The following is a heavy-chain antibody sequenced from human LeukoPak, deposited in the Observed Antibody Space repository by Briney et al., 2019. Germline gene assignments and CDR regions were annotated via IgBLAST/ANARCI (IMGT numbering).Heavy chain of an antibody. V-gene: IGHV3-33*06. J-gene: IGHJ4*02. Sequence: GGSLRLSCAASGFTFSSYGMHWVRQAPGKGLEWVAVIWYDGSNKYYADSVKGRFTISRDNSKNTLYLQMNSLRAEDTAVYYCAKEGVLATILRFGFDYWGQGTLVTVSS. CDR1: GFTFSSYG. CDR2: IWYDGSNK. D-gene: IGHD5-24*01. CDR3: AKEGVLATILRFGFDY.